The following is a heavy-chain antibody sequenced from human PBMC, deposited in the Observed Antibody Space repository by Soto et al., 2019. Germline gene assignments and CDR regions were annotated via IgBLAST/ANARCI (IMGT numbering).Heavy chain of an antibody. CDR3: ARALARFMDV. Sequence: SETLSLTCGVYGGSFIGYSWSWIRQPPGKGLEWIGEIHHSGSTNYNPSLKSRVIISLDTSKNQFSLKLGSVTAADTAMYYCARALARFMDVWGKGTTVTVSS. J-gene: IGHJ6*03. CDR2: IHHSGST. V-gene: IGHV4-34*01. CDR1: GGSFIGYS.